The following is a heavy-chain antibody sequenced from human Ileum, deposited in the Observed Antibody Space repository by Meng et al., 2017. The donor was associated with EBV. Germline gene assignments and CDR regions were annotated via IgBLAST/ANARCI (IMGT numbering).Heavy chain of an antibody. D-gene: IGHD5-24*01. V-gene: IGHV1-8*01. CDR3: VRTLERGDY. J-gene: IGHJ4*02. Sequence: VQRVRSGVEVKQPGATMKVYCKASGYTFTNYEISWVRQATGQGLEWMGWMNPKTGTAHYAQKFQGRVSMTRDTSITTAYMELSSLTSEDTAVYYCVRTLERGDYWGQGTLVTVSS. CDR1: GYTFTNYE. CDR2: MNPKTGTA.